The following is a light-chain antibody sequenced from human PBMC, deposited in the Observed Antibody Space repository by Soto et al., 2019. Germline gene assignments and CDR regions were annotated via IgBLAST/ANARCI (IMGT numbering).Light chain of an antibody. CDR3: KQYGSSPIT. V-gene: IGKV3-20*01. Sequence: EIVLTQSPATLSVSPGERATLSCRASQSVSSNLAWYQQKPGQAHRLLIYGASTRATGIPARFSGSGSGTDFTLTIRRLEPEDFAMYYCKQYGSSPITVGQGTKVDIK. CDR2: GAS. CDR1: QSVSSN. J-gene: IGKJ1*01.